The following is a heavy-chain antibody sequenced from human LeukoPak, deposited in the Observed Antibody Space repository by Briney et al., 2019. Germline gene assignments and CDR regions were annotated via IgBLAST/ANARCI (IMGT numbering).Heavy chain of an antibody. J-gene: IGHJ4*02. Sequence: SETLSLTCTVSGGSISTHYWTWIRQPAGKGLEWIGRMHLSGTTSYNPSLKSRVTMSLETSKNQFSLRLNSVTAADTAVYYCARHGDNSSGYYYPFDYWGQGTLVTVSS. CDR3: ARHGDNSSGYYYPFDY. V-gene: IGHV4-4*07. CDR1: GGSISTHY. CDR2: MHLSGTT. D-gene: IGHD3-22*01.